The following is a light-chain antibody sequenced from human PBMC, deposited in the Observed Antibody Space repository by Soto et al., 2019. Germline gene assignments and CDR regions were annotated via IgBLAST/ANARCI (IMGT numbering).Light chain of an antibody. CDR3: SSYTSSSTLG. V-gene: IGLV2-14*01. J-gene: IGLJ2*01. CDR2: EVS. Sequence: QSALTQPASVPGSPGQSITISCTGTSSDVGGYNYVSWYQQHPGKAPKLMIYEVSNRPSGVSNRFSGSKSGNTASLTISGLQAEDEADYYCSSYTSSSTLGFGGGTKVTVL. CDR1: SSDVGGYNY.